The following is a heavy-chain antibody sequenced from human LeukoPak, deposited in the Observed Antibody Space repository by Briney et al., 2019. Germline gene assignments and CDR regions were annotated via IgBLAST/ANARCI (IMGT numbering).Heavy chain of an antibody. CDR3: AKGPNDSSNYLFEY. CDR1: GFTVSSNY. V-gene: IGHV3-23*01. D-gene: IGHD4-11*01. CDR2: ISGSGGDT. Sequence: PGGSLRLSCAASGFTVSSNYMSWVRQAPGKGLEWVSVISGSGGDTYYADSMKGRFTISRDNSKNTLYVQMNSLGAEDTAVYYCAKGPNDSSNYLFEYWGQGTLVTVSS. J-gene: IGHJ4*02.